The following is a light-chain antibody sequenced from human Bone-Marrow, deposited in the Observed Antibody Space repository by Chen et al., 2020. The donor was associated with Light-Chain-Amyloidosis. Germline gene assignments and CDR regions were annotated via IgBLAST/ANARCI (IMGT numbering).Light chain of an antibody. Sequence: EILLTQSPGTLSLSPGERVTLSCRASQSISKNYVACYQQRRGQAPRLLIDGASNRATGIPDRFSGSGSGTDFTLTISELEPEDFAVYYCQQYGTSPDYTFGQGTRLEIK. J-gene: IGKJ2*01. CDR3: QQYGTSPDYT. V-gene: IGKV3-20*01. CDR2: GAS. CDR1: QSISKNY.